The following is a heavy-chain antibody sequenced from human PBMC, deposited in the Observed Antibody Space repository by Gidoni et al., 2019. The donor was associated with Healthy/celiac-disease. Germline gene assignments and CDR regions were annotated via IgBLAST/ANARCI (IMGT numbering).Heavy chain of an antibody. D-gene: IGHD3-22*01. Sequence: EVQLVESGGGLVQPGGSLRLSCAASGFTFSRYSMNWVRQAPGKGLEWVSYISSSSSTIYYADSVKGRFTISRDNAKNSLYLQMNSLRDEDTAVYYCARDISDSSGYYLDYFDYWGQGTLVTVSS. CDR3: ARDISDSSGYYLDYFDY. CDR1: GFTFSRYS. CDR2: ISSSSSTI. J-gene: IGHJ4*02. V-gene: IGHV3-48*02.